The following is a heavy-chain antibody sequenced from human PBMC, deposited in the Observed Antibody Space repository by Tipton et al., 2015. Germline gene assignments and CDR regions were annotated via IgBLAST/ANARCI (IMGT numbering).Heavy chain of an antibody. CDR2: IYYSGST. D-gene: IGHD5-24*01. Sequence: TLSLTCTVSGASISSYYWTWIRQPPGKGLEWIGLIYYSGSTNYSPSLRSRVTISVDTSNNQFSLTLKSVTAADTAVYYCARDLEHGMDVWGQGTTVTVSS. CDR1: GASISSYY. J-gene: IGHJ6*02. CDR3: ARDLEHGMDV. V-gene: IGHV4-59*01.